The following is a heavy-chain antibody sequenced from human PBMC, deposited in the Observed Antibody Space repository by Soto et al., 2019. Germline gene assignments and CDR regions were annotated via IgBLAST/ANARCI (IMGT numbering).Heavy chain of an antibody. D-gene: IGHD4-17*01. CDR3: ARDGTTYGDYCSYDAFDI. Sequence: QVQLVQSGAEVKKPGSSVKVSFKSSVCTFSSYAISLVRQAPGQGLEWMGGIIPIFGTANYAQKFQVRVTITADESTSTASMELSSLRSEATALYYCARDGTTYGDYCSYDAFDIWGQGTMVTVSS. V-gene: IGHV1-69*01. J-gene: IGHJ3*02. CDR2: IIPIFGTA. CDR1: VCTFSSYA.